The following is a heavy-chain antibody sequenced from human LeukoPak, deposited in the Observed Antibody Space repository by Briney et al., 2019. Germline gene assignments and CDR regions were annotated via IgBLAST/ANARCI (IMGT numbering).Heavy chain of an antibody. CDR1: GFTFSSYW. J-gene: IGHJ4*02. V-gene: IGHV3-7*01. CDR3: ARGHARDGYNF. Sequence: QTGGSLRLSCAASGFTFSSYWMNWVRQAPGKGLEWVANIEQDGSEKYYVDSVKGRFTISRDNAQNSLYLQMNSLRAEDTAVYYCARGHARDGYNFWGKGTLVTVSS. CDR2: IEQDGSEK. D-gene: IGHD5-24*01.